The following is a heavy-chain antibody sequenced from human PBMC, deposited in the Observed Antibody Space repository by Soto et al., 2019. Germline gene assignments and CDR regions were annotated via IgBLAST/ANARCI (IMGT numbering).Heavy chain of an antibody. V-gene: IGHV6-1*01. CDR3: ARNSWNAPPAFDF. CDR2: TYYRSKWNN. Sequence: PSQTLSLTCVISGNNVSTNSAGWNWIRQSPSRGLEWLGRTYYRSKWNNDYAASVKGRINVNPDTSKNQFSLHLHSVTPEDTGVYYCARNSWNAPPAFDFWGQGIQVTVSS. J-gene: IGHJ4*02. D-gene: IGHD1-1*01. CDR1: GNNVSTNSAG.